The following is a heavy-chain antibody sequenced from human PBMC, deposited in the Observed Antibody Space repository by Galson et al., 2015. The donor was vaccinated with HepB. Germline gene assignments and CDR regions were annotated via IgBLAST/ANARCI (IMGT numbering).Heavy chain of an antibody. Sequence: SLRLSCAASGFTFSSYWMSWVRQAPGKGLEWVANIKQDGSEKYYVDSVKGRFTISRDNAKNSLYLQMNSLRAEDTAVYYCARDEKDILTGYYYFDYWGQGTLVTVSS. V-gene: IGHV3-7*01. D-gene: IGHD3-9*01. CDR2: IKQDGSEK. J-gene: IGHJ4*02. CDR1: GFTFSSYW. CDR3: ARDEKDILTGYYYFDY.